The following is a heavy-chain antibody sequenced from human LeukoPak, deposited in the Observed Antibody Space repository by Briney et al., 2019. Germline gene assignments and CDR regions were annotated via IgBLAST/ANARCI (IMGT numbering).Heavy chain of an antibody. Sequence: SETLSLTCIVSGDSISSYYWSWIRQPAGKGLEWIGRFYTSGSTNYNPSLKSRVTMSVDTSQNQFSLKLSSVTAADTAVYYCAREALIEGLYYYMDVWGKGTTVTVSS. D-gene: IGHD3-22*01. CDR1: GDSISSYY. J-gene: IGHJ6*03. CDR3: AREALIEGLYYYMDV. V-gene: IGHV4-4*07. CDR2: FYTSGST.